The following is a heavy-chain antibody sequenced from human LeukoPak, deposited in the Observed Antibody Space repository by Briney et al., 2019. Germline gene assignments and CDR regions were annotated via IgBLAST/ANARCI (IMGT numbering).Heavy chain of an antibody. D-gene: IGHD6-25*01. Sequence: PGGSLTLSCAASGFTFSSYAMSWVRQAPGKGLEWVSAISGSGGSTYYADSVKGRFTISRDNSKNTLYLQMNSLRAEDTAVYYCAKDKRAIKAYYFDYWGQGTLVTVSS. CDR2: ISGSGGST. V-gene: IGHV3-23*01. J-gene: IGHJ4*02. CDR3: AKDKRAIKAYYFDY. CDR1: GFTFSSYA.